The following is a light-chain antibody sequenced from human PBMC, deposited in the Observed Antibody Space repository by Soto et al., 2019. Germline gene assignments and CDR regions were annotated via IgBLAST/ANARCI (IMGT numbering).Light chain of an antibody. J-gene: IGKJ2*01. CDR1: HDIGTY. CDR3: QQYDNPPYS. V-gene: IGKV1-33*01. CDR2: DAP. Sequence: DIQMTQSPSSLSASVGDRVTFTCQASHDIGTYLNWYQQKPGKAPKLLIYDAPNLEIGVPSRFSGSGAGADFTFTISSLQPEDIATYYCQQYDNPPYSFGQGTKLEI.